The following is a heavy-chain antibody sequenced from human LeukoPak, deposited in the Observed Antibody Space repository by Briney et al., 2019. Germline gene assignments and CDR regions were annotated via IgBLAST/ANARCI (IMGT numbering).Heavy chain of an antibody. J-gene: IGHJ6*03. Sequence: GGSLRLSCGASGFSFGSYSMNWVRQAPGKALEWVSSIMSSSRNIYYADSVQGRFTISRDNAKNSLYLQLSSLRAEDTAVYYCATTRAPSNGRVLYYMDVWGKGTTVTVSS. CDR1: GFSFGSYS. D-gene: IGHD3-3*01. CDR3: ATTRAPSNGRVLYYMDV. CDR2: IMSSSRNI. V-gene: IGHV3-21*01.